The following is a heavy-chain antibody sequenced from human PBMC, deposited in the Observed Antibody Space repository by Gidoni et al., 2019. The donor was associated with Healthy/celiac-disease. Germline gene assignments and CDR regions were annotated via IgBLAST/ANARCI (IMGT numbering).Heavy chain of an antibody. CDR3: ANGALRVVVVPAAIGY. Sequence: EVQLLESGGGLVQTGGSLRLSCAASGFTFTSYAMSWVSQAPGKGLEWGSAISGSGGSTYYADSVKGRFTISRDNSKNTLYLQRNSLRAEDTAVYYCANGALRVVVVPAAIGYWGQGTLVTVSS. CDR1: GFTFTSYA. CDR2: ISGSGGST. V-gene: IGHV3-23*01. J-gene: IGHJ4*02. D-gene: IGHD2-2*01.